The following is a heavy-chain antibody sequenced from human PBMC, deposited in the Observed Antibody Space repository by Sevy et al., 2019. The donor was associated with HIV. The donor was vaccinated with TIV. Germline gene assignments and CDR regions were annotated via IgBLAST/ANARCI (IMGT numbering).Heavy chain of an antibody. CDR2: LSFGCGKI. V-gene: IGHV3-23*01. CDR1: GFAFYDYS. Sequence: GGSLRLSCAASGFAFYDYSMSWIRQAPGKGLEWVATLSFGCGKINYADSVKGRFTISRDNSKNSFYLQMDNLRVEDTALYYYGREGCTRPHDYWGQGTRVTVSS. CDR3: GREGCTRPHDY. J-gene: IGHJ4*02. D-gene: IGHD2-8*01.